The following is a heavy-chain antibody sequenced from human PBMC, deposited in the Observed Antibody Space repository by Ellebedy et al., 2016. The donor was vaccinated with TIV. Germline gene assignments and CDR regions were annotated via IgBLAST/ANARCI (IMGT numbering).Heavy chain of an antibody. D-gene: IGHD6-19*01. CDR1: GFTFSSYA. V-gene: IGHV3-48*01. CDR2: ISSSSSTI. CDR3: ARDRSSGWYPSNYFDY. J-gene: IGHJ4*02. Sequence: GGSLRLSCAASGFTFSSYAMSWVRQAPGKGLEWVSYISSSSSTIYYADSVKGRFTVSRDNSKNTLYLQMNSLRAEDTAVYYCARDRSSGWYPSNYFDYWGQGTLVTVSS.